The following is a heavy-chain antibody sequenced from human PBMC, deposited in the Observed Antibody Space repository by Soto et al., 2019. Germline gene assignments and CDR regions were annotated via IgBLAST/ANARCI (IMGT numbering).Heavy chain of an antibody. D-gene: IGHD2-15*01. J-gene: IGHJ4*02. CDR3: AGYCSGGSCYTAQSDY. CDR1: GGSISSGGYH. Sequence: SETLSLTCTVSGGSISSGGYHWSWIRQHPGKGLEWIGYIYYSGSTYYNPSLKSRVTISVDTSKNQFSLKLSSVTAADTAVYYCAGYCSGGSCYTAQSDYWGQGTLVTVSS. V-gene: IGHV4-31*03. CDR2: IYYSGST.